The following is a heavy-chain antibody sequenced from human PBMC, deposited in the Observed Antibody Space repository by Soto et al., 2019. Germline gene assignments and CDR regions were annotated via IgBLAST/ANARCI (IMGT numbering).Heavy chain of an antibody. J-gene: IGHJ6*02. D-gene: IGHD3-10*01. Sequence: AETLSLTCAVYGGSLSGYYWSWIRQPPGKGLEWIGEVNHSGSTNYNPSLKSRVTISVDTSKNQFSLKLSSVTAADTAVYYCARGVGTMVRGGPTHYYYYGMDVWGQGTTVTVSS. CDR3: ARGVGTMVRGGPTHYYYYGMDV. CDR1: GGSLSGYY. CDR2: VNHSGST. V-gene: IGHV4-34*01.